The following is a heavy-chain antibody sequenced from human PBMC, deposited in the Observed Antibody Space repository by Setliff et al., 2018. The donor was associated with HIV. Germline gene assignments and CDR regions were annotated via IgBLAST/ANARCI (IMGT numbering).Heavy chain of an antibody. V-gene: IGHV3-48*03. CDR3: ARSEKYCSSVSCFRGCYGMDV. J-gene: IGHJ6*02. CDR2: ISSSGNTV. Sequence: GGSLRLSCAASGLSFSSYEMKWVSQGQGKGLEWISYISSSGNTVYYADSVKGRFTISRDNAKNSLYLQMSSLRAEDTAIYYCARSEKYCSSVSCFRGCYGMDVWGHGATVTVSS. CDR1: GLSFSSYE. D-gene: IGHD2-2*01.